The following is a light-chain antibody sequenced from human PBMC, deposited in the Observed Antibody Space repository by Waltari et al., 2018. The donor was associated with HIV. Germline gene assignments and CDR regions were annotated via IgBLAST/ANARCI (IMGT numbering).Light chain of an antibody. CDR3: YSAADNNLGV. CDR1: VLAKKY. J-gene: IGLJ3*02. CDR2: KDS. V-gene: IGLV3-27*01. Sequence: SYELTKPPSVSVSPGQTARITCSGDVLAKKYARWFQQKPGQAPVLVIYKDSERPSGIPERFSGSSLGTTVTLTISGAQVEDEADYYCYSAADNNLGVFGGGTKLTVL.